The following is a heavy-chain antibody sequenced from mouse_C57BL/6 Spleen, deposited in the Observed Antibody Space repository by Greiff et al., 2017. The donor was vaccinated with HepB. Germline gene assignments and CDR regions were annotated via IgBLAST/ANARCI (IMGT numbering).Heavy chain of an antibody. Sequence: DVHLVESGGGLVKPGGSLKLSCAASGFTFSDYGMHWVRQAPEKGLEWVAYISSGSSTIYYADTVKGRFTISRDNAKNTLFLQMTSLRSEDTAMYYCARDYDYDERGYYYAMDYWGQGTSVTVSS. CDR1: GFTFSDYG. CDR3: ARDYDYDERGYYYAMDY. J-gene: IGHJ4*01. CDR2: ISSGSSTI. D-gene: IGHD2-4*01. V-gene: IGHV5-17*01.